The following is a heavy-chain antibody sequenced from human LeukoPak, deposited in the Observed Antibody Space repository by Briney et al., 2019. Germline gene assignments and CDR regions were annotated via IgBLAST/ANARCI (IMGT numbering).Heavy chain of an antibody. V-gene: IGHV4-59*01. CDR1: GGSISPYY. Sequence: PSETLSLTCSVSGGSISPYYWSWIRQPPGKGLEWIGYIYYSGDTNYNSSLESRVTISVDTSKNQSSLKLTSVTAADTAVYYCARGGSGGTYWGQGTLVVVSS. CDR3: ARGGSGGTY. CDR2: IYYSGDT. D-gene: IGHD1-14*01. J-gene: IGHJ4*02.